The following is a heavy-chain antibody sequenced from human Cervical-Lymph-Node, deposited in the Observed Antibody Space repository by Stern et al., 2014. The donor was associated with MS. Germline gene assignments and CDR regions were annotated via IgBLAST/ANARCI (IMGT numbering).Heavy chain of an antibody. D-gene: IGHD6-19*01. CDR3: ASSASGWFFHYFDY. CDR1: GYTFTAYG. Sequence: QVQLEQSGAEVKKPWASVKVSCTASGYTFTAYGIHWVRQAPGQRLAWMGWINARNGNTQYSQKFQGRVTITSDTSASTAYMELSSLRSEDTAVYYCASSASGWFFHYFDYWGQGTLVTVSS. V-gene: IGHV1-3*01. J-gene: IGHJ4*02. CDR2: INARNGNT.